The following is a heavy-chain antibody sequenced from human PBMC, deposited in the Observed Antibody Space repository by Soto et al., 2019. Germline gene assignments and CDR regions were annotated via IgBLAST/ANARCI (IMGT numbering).Heavy chain of an antibody. D-gene: IGHD3-3*01. Sequence: GGSLRLSCAASGFTFSSYSMNWVRQAPGKGLEWVSYISSSSSTIYYADSVKGRFTISRDNAKNSLYLQMNSLRAEDTAVYYCAADGRHYDFWSGYKAGAFDIWGQGTMVTVSS. CDR1: GFTFSSYS. J-gene: IGHJ3*02. CDR2: ISSSSSTI. CDR3: AADGRHYDFWSGYKAGAFDI. V-gene: IGHV3-48*01.